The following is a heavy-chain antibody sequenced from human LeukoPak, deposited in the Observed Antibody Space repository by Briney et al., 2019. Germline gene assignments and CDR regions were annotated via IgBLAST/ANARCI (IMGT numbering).Heavy chain of an antibody. V-gene: IGHV3-33*01. CDR3: ARRYCSGGSCYVDY. CDR2: IWYVGSDK. Sequence: GRSLRLSCAASGFTFSSYGMHWVRQAPAKGLEWVAVIWYVGSDKYYADSVKGRFTISRDNSKNTLYLQMNSLRAEDTAVYYCARRYCSGGSCYVDYWGQGTLVTVSS. D-gene: IGHD2-15*01. CDR1: GFTFSSYG. J-gene: IGHJ4*02.